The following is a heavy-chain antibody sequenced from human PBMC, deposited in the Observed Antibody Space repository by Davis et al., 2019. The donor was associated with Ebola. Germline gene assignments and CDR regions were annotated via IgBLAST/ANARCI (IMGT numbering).Heavy chain of an antibody. Sequence: GESLKISCAASGFVFRNYVMSWVRQAPGKGLEWVSTLGTSADTYYADSVKGRFTISRDNAKNSLYLQMNSLRDDDTAMYYCARGRYFDWVDAFDIWGQGTMVSVSS. V-gene: IGHV3-69-1*01. D-gene: IGHD3-9*01. CDR2: LGTSADT. CDR3: ARGRYFDWVDAFDI. CDR1: GFVFRNYV. J-gene: IGHJ3*02.